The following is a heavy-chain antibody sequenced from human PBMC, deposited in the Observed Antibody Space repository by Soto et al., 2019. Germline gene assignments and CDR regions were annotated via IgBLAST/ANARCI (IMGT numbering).Heavy chain of an antibody. CDR3: ARAKEVAYFDY. Sequence: QVQLQQWGAGLLKPSETLSLTCAVYGGSFSGYYWSWIRQPPGKGLEWIGEINHSGSTNYNPSLKSRVTISVDPSKNQFSLKLSSVTAADTAVYYCARAKEVAYFDYGGQGTLVTVSS. CDR1: GGSFSGYY. V-gene: IGHV4-34*01. J-gene: IGHJ4*02. CDR2: INHSGST. D-gene: IGHD2-15*01.